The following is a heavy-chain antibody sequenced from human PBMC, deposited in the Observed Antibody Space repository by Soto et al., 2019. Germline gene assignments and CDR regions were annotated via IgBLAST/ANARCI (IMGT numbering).Heavy chain of an antibody. D-gene: IGHD3-10*01. CDR1: GFTFSSYG. CDR2: IWCDGSNK. CDR3: ARDTARAMFRIYYGMDG. V-gene: IGHV3-33*01. J-gene: IGHJ6*02. Sequence: QVQLVESGGGVVQPGRSLRLSCAASGFTFSSYGMHWVRQAPGKGLEWVAVIWCDGSNKYYADSVNGRFTISRDNSKNTLYRQMNRMRAEDTAVYYCARDTARAMFRIYYGMDGWGQGTTVTVSS.